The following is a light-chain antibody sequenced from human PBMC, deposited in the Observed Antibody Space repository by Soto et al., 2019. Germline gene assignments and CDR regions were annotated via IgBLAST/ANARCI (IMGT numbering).Light chain of an antibody. Sequence: EIVLTQSPGTLSLSPGERATLSCRASQSVSSTYFAWYQQRFGQAPRLLIYGASSRATGIPDRFSGSGSGTDFTLTISRLEPEDFAVYYCKQYGTSSWTFGQGTKGDIK. CDR3: KQYGTSSWT. CDR1: QSVSSTY. J-gene: IGKJ1*01. V-gene: IGKV3-20*01. CDR2: GAS.